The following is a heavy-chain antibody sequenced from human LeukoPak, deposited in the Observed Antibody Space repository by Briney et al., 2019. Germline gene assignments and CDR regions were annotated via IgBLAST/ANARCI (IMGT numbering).Heavy chain of an antibody. CDR2: IYSGGST. J-gene: IGHJ2*01. Sequence: GGSLRLSCAASGFTVSSNYMSWVRQAPGKGLEWVSVIYSGGSTYYADSVKGRFTISRDNSKNTLYLQMNSLRAEDTAVYYCARWMTTVTDWYFDLWGRGTLVTVSS. CDR1: GFTVSSNY. CDR3: ARWMTTVTDWYFDL. D-gene: IGHD4-17*01. V-gene: IGHV3-66*01.